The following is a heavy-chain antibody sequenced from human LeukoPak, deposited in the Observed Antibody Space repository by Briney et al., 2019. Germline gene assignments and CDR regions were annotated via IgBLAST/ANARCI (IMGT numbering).Heavy chain of an antibody. Sequence: LETLSLTCSVSGGAIISYYWSWIRQPAGKGPGWIGRIYPTGNTDYNPSLKTRVTMSTDLSKKQFSLRLRSVTAADTAVYYCARLKFYDSTGYSPGYYMDVWGKGTAVTVSS. CDR3: ARLKFYDSTGYSPGYYMDV. J-gene: IGHJ6*03. V-gene: IGHV4-4*07. CDR2: IYPTGNT. CDR1: GGAIISYY. D-gene: IGHD3-22*01.